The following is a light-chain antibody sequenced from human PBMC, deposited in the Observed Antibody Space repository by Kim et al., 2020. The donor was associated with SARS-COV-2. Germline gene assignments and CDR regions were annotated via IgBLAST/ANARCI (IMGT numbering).Light chain of an antibody. J-gene: IGLJ1*01. CDR2: GKN. Sequence: SSELTQDPALSVALGQTVRITCQGDSLRNYYGSWYQQKPGQAPILVIYGKNNRPSGIPDRFSGSSSGNTASLTITGAQAEDEADYYCSSRDSSGYDVFGTGTKVTVL. CDR1: SLRNYY. CDR3: SSRDSSGYDV. V-gene: IGLV3-19*01.